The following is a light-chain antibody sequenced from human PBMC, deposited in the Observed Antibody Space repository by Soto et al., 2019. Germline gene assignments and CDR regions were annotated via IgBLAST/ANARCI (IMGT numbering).Light chain of an antibody. CDR1: SSDVGGYNY. J-gene: IGLJ2*01. CDR3: SSFAGNNNLV. V-gene: IGLV2-8*01. CDR2: EVS. Sequence: QSVLTQPPSASGSPGQSVTISCTGTSSDVGGYNYVSWYQQHPGKAPKLMISEVSKRPSGVPDRFSGSKSGNTASLTVSGRRAEDEADYYCSSFAGNNNLVFGGGTKLTVL.